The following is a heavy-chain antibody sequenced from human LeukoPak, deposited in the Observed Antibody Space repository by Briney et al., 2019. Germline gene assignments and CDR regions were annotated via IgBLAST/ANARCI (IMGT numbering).Heavy chain of an antibody. Sequence: GGSLRLSCAASGFTFSYCGMHWVRQAPGKGLEWVAVISYDGSNRYFADSVKGRFTISRDNSENTLYLRMNSLRAEDTAVYYWAKEELAYCATDCYSDFDYGGQGTLVTVSS. CDR2: ISYDGSNR. V-gene: IGHV3-30*18. D-gene: IGHD2-21*02. CDR3: AKEELAYCATDCYSDFDY. J-gene: IGHJ4*02. CDR1: GFTFSYCG.